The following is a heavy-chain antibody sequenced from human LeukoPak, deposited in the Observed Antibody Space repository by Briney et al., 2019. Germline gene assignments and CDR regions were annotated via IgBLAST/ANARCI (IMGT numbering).Heavy chain of an antibody. D-gene: IGHD4-17*01. CDR3: AKDPNGDYVGAFDS. Sequence: GGALRLSFAASGFTFSSYAMSWGRPAPGEGLGWGSAISAGGISTYYADSVKGRFTISRDNSKNTLYLQMNSLRAEDTAVYYCAKDPNGDYVGAFDSWGQGTMVTVSS. CDR1: GFTFSSYA. J-gene: IGHJ3*02. V-gene: IGHV3-23*01. CDR2: ISAGGIST.